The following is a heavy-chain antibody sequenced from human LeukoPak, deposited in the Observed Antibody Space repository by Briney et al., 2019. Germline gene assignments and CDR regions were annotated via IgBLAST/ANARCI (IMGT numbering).Heavy chain of an antibody. CDR3: ARVHYGDYVDY. CDR1: GFTFSSYW. Sequence: GGSLRLSCAPSGFTFSSYWMHWVRQAPGKGLVGVSRISSDGTSTSYVDSVKGRFTISRDNAKNTLYLQMNSLRAEDTAVYYCARVHYGDYVDYWGQGTLVTVSS. J-gene: IGHJ4*02. V-gene: IGHV3-74*01. CDR2: ISSDGTST. D-gene: IGHD4-17*01.